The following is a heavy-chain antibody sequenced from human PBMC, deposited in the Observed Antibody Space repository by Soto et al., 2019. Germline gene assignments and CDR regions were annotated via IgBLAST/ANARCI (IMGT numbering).Heavy chain of an antibody. V-gene: IGHV3-23*01. CDR3: AKGLGSGSYAASDS. CDR2: ITGSGDRT. D-gene: IGHD1-26*01. Sequence: EVQLLESGGGLVQPGGSLRLSCAASGFTFSSYALSWVRQAPGKGLEWVSAITGSGDRTYYADSVQGRLTISRDNSKNTLSLEMNSLRAEDTAVYYCAKGLGSGSYAASDSWGQGTLVTVSS. J-gene: IGHJ5*01. CDR1: GFTFSSYA.